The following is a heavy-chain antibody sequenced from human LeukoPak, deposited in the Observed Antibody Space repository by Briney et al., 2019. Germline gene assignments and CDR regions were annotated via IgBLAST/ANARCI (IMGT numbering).Heavy chain of an antibody. V-gene: IGHV3-20*01. CDR1: GFTFDDYG. CDR3: ARERGSGSYYPPAFDP. Sequence: GGSLRLSCAASGFTFDDYGMSWVRQAPGKGLEWVSGINWNGGSTGYADSVKGRFTISRDNAKNSLYLQMNSLRAEDTALYHCARERGSGSYYPPAFDPWGQGTLVTVSS. D-gene: IGHD1-26*01. CDR2: INWNGGST. J-gene: IGHJ5*02.